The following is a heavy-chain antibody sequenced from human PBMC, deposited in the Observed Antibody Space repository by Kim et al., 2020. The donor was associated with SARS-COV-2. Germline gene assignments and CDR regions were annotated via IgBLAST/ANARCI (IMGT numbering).Heavy chain of an antibody. CDR2: ST. Sequence: STFDNPSLQSRAAISLDPAKNQVSLNLRSVTAADTAVYYCARRDLGLTFDYWGQGTLVTVSS. D-gene: IGHD3-9*01. V-gene: IGHV4-39*01. J-gene: IGHJ4*02. CDR3: ARRDLGLTFDY.